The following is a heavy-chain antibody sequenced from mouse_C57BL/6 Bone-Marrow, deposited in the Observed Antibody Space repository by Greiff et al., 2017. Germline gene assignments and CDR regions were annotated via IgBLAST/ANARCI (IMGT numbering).Heavy chain of an antibody. V-gene: IGHV1-7*01. CDR2: INPSSGYT. D-gene: IGHD2-5*01. CDR1: GYTFTSYW. J-gene: IGHJ4*01. CDR3: ARSYYSNFYYAMDY. Sequence: VQGVESGAELAKPGASVKLSCKASGYTFTSYWMHWVKQRPGQGLEWIGYINPSSGYTKYNQKFKDKATLTADNSSNTAYMPLSSLTYEDSAVYSSARSYYSNFYYAMDYWGQGTSVTVSS.